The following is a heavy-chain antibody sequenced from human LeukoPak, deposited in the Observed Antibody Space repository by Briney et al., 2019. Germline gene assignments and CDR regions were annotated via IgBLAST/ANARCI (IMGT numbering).Heavy chain of an antibody. CDR1: VYTLEVYG. Sequence: GGSPRLSCAPSVYTLEVYGISCVRQGPGEGGEWVCDFYWNGGSIGYADSVKGRYTISRDNAQNTLCLQIKALRTDDTAFCFCAGKNWILDAVEGWGQGTMVTVSS. CDR3: AGKNWILDAVEG. D-gene: IGHD1-1*01. J-gene: IGHJ3*01. V-gene: IGHV3-20*04. CDR2: FYWNGGSI.